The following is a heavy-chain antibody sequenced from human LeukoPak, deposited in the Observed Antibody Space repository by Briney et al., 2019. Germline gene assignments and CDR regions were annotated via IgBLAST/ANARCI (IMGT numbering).Heavy chain of an antibody. Sequence: PGGSLRLSCAASGFTFSNAWMNWVRQAPGKGLEWLGRIKTKTDGGTTDNAAADYAAAVKGRFTISRDDSRDTLFLQMNSLRAEDTAVYYCTTLGILTALDAFDVWGQGEMVSVSS. V-gene: IGHV3-15*01. CDR2: IKTKTDGGTT. J-gene: IGHJ3*01. CDR1: GFTFSNAW. CDR3: TTLGILTALDAFDV. D-gene: IGHD3-9*01.